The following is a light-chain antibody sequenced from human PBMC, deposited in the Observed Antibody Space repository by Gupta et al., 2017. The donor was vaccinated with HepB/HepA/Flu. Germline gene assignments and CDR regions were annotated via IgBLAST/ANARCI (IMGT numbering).Light chain of an antibody. CDR1: SLRTYY. Sequence: SSALTQDPAVSVALGQTVAITCQGDSLRTYYASWYQQKPGQAPILVIYGSNRPSGIPDRFSGSSSGTTASLTITGAQAEDEADYYCKSRDTSGSPLVFGGGTKLTVL. CDR3: KSRDTSGSPLV. CDR2: GS. J-gene: IGLJ3*02. V-gene: IGLV3-19*01.